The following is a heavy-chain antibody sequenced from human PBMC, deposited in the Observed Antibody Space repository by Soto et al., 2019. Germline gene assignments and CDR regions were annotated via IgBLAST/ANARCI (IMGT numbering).Heavy chain of an antibody. Sequence: QVQLVQSGAEVKKPGSSVKVSCKASGGTFSSYTISWVRQVPGQGLEWLGRIIPILGIANYAQKFQGRVTITADKSTSTAYMELSSLRSEDTAVYYCARDGDDYYYYGMDVWGQGTTVTVSS. D-gene: IGHD7-27*01. J-gene: IGHJ6*02. CDR1: GGTFSSYT. CDR2: IIPILGIA. V-gene: IGHV1-69*08. CDR3: ARDGDDYYYYGMDV.